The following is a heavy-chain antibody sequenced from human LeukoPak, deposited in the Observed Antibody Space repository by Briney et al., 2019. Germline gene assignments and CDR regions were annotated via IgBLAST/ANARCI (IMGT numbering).Heavy chain of an antibody. D-gene: IGHD6-13*01. CDR3: ARDWQWQQLDGDAFDI. J-gene: IGHJ3*02. V-gene: IGHV3-7*04. CDR1: GFTFSSYD. Sequence: GGSLRLSCAASGFTFSSYDMTWVRQAPGKGLEWVANIKQDGSEKYYVDSVKGRFTISRDNAKNSLFLQMNSLRAEDTAVYYCARDWQWQQLDGDAFDIWGQGTMVTVSS. CDR2: IKQDGSEK.